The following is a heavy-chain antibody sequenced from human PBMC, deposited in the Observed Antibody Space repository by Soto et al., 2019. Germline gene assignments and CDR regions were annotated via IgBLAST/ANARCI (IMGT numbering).Heavy chain of an antibody. CDR3: VCPGVAEIVQDPLRVGY. Sequence: PGGSLRLSCAASRFTFSNYWMHWVRQAPGKGLVWVARINTDGSSTNYADSVRGRFTISRDNAKNTLYLQMNTLGADDTATYYCVCPGVAEIVQDPLRVGYWGQGDLVTVSS. J-gene: IGHJ4*02. D-gene: IGHD2-8*01. CDR2: INTDGSST. V-gene: IGHV3-74*01. CDR1: RFTFSNYW.